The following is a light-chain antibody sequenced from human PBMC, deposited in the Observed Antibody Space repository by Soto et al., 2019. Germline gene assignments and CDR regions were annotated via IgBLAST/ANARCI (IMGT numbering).Light chain of an antibody. CDR1: QIVSSD. Sequence: IVMTQSPATLSVSPGERATLSCRASQIVSSDLAWYQQKPGQAPRLLIYEASIRATGIAARFSGSGSGTEFTLTISSLQSEDSAVYWCQQYNSWPFTFGPGTKVEFK. CDR3: QQYNSWPFT. CDR2: EAS. V-gene: IGKV3-15*01. J-gene: IGKJ3*01.